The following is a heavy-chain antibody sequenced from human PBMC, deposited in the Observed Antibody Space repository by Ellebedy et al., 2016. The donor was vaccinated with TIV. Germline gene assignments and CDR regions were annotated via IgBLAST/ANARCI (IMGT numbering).Heavy chain of an antibody. CDR2: ISSSSSYT. J-gene: IGHJ4*02. V-gene: IGHV3-11*06. Sequence: GESLKISCAASGFTFSDYYMSWIRQAPGKGLEWVSYISSSSSYTNYADSVKGRFTISRDNAKNSLYLQMNSLRAEDTAVYYCAKIRAVAGSSSEFDYWGQGTLVTVSS. D-gene: IGHD6-19*01. CDR3: AKIRAVAGSSSEFDY. CDR1: GFTFSDYY.